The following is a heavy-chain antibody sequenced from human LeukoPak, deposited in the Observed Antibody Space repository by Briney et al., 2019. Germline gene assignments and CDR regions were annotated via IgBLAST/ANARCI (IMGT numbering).Heavy chain of an antibody. J-gene: IGHJ4*02. D-gene: IGHD4-17*01. V-gene: IGHV3-33*01. CDR1: GFTFSSYG. CDR3: ARRATTITTLDY. Sequence: SGRSLRLSCAASGFTFSSYGMHWVRQAPGKGLEWVAVIWYDGSDRYYADSVKGRFTIYRDNSKNTLYMEMNSLRAEDTAVYYCARRATTITTLDYWGQGTLVTVSS. CDR2: IWYDGSDR.